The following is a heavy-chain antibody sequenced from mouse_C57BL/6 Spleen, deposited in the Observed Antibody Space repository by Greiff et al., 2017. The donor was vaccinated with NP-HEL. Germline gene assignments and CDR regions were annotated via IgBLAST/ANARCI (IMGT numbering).Heavy chain of an antibody. J-gene: IGHJ1*03. D-gene: IGHD1-1*01. CDR2: INPSNGGT. V-gene: IGHV1-53*01. CDR3: ARCDGSSYFDV. CDR1: GYTFTSYW. Sequence: QVQLKQSGTELVKPGASVKLSCKASGYTFTSYWMHWVKQRPGQGLEWIGNINPSNGGTNYNEKFKSKATLTVDKSSSTAYMQLSSLTSEDSAVYYCARCDGSSYFDVWGTGTTVTVSS.